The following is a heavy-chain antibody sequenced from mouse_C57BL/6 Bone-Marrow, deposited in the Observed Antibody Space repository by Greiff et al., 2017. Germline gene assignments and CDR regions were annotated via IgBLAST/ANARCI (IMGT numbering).Heavy chain of an antibody. D-gene: IGHD1-1*01. V-gene: IGHV1-53*01. CDR2: INPSNGGT. CDR1: GYTFTSYW. J-gene: IGHJ3*01. Sequence: QVHVKQPGPELVKPGASVKLSCKASGYTFTSYWMHWVKQRPGQGLEWIGNINPSNGGTNYNEKFKSKATLTVDKSSSTAYMQLSSLTSEDSAVYYCARRGESSYRFAYWGQGTLVTVSA. CDR3: ARRGESSYRFAY.